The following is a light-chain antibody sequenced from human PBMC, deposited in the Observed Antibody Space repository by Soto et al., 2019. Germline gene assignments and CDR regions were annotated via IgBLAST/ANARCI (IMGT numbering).Light chain of an antibody. Sequence: EIVMTQSPATLSVSPGESATLSCRASQSVGTNVAWYQQKPGQAPRLLMYGASSRATGIPDRFSGSGSGTDFTLTISRLEPEDFAVYYCQQYGSSPPWTFGQGTKVDIK. CDR3: QQYGSSPPWT. CDR2: GAS. V-gene: IGKV3-20*01. CDR1: QSVGTN. J-gene: IGKJ1*01.